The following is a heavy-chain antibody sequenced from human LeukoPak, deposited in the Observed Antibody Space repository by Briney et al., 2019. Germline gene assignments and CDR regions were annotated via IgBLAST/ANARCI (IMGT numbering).Heavy chain of an antibody. J-gene: IGHJ5*02. D-gene: IGHD2-15*01. CDR2: INPNSGGT. Sequence: ASVKVSCRASGYTFTGYYMHWVRQAPGQGLEWMGWINPNSGGTNYAQKFQGRVTMTRDTAISTAYMELSRLRSDDTAVYYCARGAEIVVVAATVIYNWFDPWGQGTLVTVSS. V-gene: IGHV1-2*02. CDR3: ARGAEIVVVAATVIYNWFDP. CDR1: GYTFTGYY.